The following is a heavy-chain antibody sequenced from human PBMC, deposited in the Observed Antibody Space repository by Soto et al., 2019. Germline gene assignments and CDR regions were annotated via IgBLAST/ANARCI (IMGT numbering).Heavy chain of an antibody. CDR2: IYYIGHT. CDR3: ARQTVVTTEGPGHLDY. J-gene: IGHJ4*02. CDR1: GGSISGYY. V-gene: IGHV4-59*01. Sequence: WETLSLTCSVSGGSISGYYWSWIRQPPGKGLEWIGYIYYIGHTNYNPSLKSRVTISVDTSKNQFSLKVKSVTAADTAVYYCARQTVVTTEGPGHLDYSGQGTLVTAPQ. D-gene: IGHD2-15*01.